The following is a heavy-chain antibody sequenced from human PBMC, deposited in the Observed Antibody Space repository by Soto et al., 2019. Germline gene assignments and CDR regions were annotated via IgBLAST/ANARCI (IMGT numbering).Heavy chain of an antibody. D-gene: IGHD2-15*01. CDR2: INHSGST. CDR1: GGSFSGYY. J-gene: IGHJ6*02. Sequence: SETLSLTCAVYGGSFSGYYWSWIRQPPGKGLEWIGEINHSGSTNYNPSLKSRVTISVDTSKNQFSLKLSSVTAADTAVYYCARRQLYCSGGSCYSLGMDVWGQGTTVTVSS. CDR3: ARRQLYCSGGSCYSLGMDV. V-gene: IGHV4-34*01.